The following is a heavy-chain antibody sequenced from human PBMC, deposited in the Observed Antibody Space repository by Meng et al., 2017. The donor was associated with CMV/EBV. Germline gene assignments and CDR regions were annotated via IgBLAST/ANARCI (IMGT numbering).Heavy chain of an antibody. CDR2: IYYSGST. J-gene: IGHJ6*02. D-gene: IGHD3-10*01. V-gene: IGHV4-39*07. CDR1: GGSISSSSYY. CDR3: ARASRGVRELIGKGYYYYGMDV. Sequence: SETLSLTCTVSGGSISSSSYYWGWIRQPPGKGLEWIGSIYYSGSTYYNPSLKSRVTISVDTSKNQFSLKLSSVTAADTAVYYCARASRGVRELIGKGYYYYGMDVWGQGTTVTVSS.